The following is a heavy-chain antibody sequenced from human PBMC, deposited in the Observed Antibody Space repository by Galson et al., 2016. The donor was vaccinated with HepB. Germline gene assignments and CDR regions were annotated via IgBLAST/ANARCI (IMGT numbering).Heavy chain of an antibody. CDR1: GGSISSGGYY. Sequence: TLSLTCTVSGGSISSGGYYWSWIRQHPGEGLEWIGYIHYSGSTYYNPSLESRVSISVDTSKNQFSLKLSSVTAADTAVYYCARDKNERGYSYGHFDYWGQGTLVTVSS. V-gene: IGHV4-31*03. CDR2: IHYSGST. D-gene: IGHD5-18*01. J-gene: IGHJ4*02. CDR3: ARDKNERGYSYGHFDY.